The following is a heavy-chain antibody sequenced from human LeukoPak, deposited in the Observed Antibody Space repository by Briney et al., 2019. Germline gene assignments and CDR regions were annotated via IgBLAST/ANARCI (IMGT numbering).Heavy chain of an antibody. D-gene: IGHD4-11*01. CDR3: ARDPGDYSNYETHYYMDV. J-gene: IGHJ6*03. CDR2: IKQDGSEK. V-gene: IGHV3-7*01. Sequence: GGSLRLSCTASGFTFSTYAVTWVRQAPGKGLEWVANIKQDGSEKYYVGSVKGRFTISRDNAKNSLYLQMNSLRAEDTAVYYCARDPGDYSNYETHYYMDVWGKGTTVTVSS. CDR1: GFTFSTYA.